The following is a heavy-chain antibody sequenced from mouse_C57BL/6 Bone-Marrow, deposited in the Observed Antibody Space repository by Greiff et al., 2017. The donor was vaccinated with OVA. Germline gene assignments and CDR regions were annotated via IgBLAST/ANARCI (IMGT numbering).Heavy chain of an antibody. J-gene: IGHJ4*01. D-gene: IGHD1-1*01. CDR3: ARWGTTVVATWRYYAMDY. CDR1: GYTFTSYW. CDR2: IYPGSGST. Sequence: VQLQQPGAELVKPGASVKMSCKASGYTFTSYWITWVKQRPGQGLEWIGDIYPGSGSTNYNEKFKSKATLTVDTSSSTAYMQLSSLTSEDSAVYYCARWGTTVVATWRYYAMDYWGQGTSVTVSS. V-gene: IGHV1-55*01.